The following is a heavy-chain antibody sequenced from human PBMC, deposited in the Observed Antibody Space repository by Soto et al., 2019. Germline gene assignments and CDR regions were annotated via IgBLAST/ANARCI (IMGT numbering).Heavy chain of an antibody. D-gene: IGHD6-19*01. CDR3: ARDPGAVAGTDYYYYGMDV. Sequence: ASVKVSCKASGYTFTSYAMHWVRQAPGQRLEWMGWINAGNGNTKYSQKFQGRVTITRDTSASTAYMELSSLRSEDTAVYYCARDPGAVAGTDYYYYGMDVWGQGTTVTV. CDR2: INAGNGNT. J-gene: IGHJ6*02. CDR1: GYTFTSYA. V-gene: IGHV1-3*01.